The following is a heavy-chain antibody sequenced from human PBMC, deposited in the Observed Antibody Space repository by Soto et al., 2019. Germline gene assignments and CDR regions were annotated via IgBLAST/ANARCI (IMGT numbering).Heavy chain of an antibody. D-gene: IGHD1-26*01. CDR1: GYTFTDYH. J-gene: IGHJ4*02. CDR3: ARAPIWGPTGDFDY. CDR2: ITPKSGEI. V-gene: IGHV1-2*02. Sequence: QVHLVQSGAEVKRPGDSVKVSCKASGYTFTDYHIHWVRQAPGQGLEWMGRITPKSGEIYYSPKFQGRVTLTRDTSISTAYMELTTLRFDDTAVYYCARAPIWGPTGDFDYWGQGTLATVFS.